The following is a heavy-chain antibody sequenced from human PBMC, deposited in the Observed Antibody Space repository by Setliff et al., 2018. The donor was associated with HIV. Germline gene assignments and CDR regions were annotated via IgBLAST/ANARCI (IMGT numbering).Heavy chain of an antibody. D-gene: IGHD5-18*01. CDR3: GRLSDTAMASFDS. CDR1: GGSISTSH. Sequence: SETLSLTCSVSGGSISTSHWSWIRQPPGKGLEWIGYIYKSGSTNYNASLKSRVTISADTSKNQFSLKLRSVTAADTAVYYCGRLSDTAMASFDSWGQGALVTVSS. CDR2: IYKSGST. J-gene: IGHJ4*02. V-gene: IGHV4-59*08.